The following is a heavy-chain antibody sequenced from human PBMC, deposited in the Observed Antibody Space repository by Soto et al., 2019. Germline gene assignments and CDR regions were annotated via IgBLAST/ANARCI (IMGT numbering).Heavy chain of an antibody. Sequence: QVQLVQSGAEVKKPGSSVRVSCKASGTIFSSYTISWVRQAPGQGLEWMGRIIPILGETNSAQKFQGRVTLTADKATNTPYMELNSLRLEDTTLYYCARGLGGRMDDWGEGTTVTASS. CDR3: ARGLGGRMDD. D-gene: IGHD3-16*01. CDR1: GTIFSSYT. CDR2: IIPILGET. J-gene: IGHJ6*04. V-gene: IGHV1-69*08.